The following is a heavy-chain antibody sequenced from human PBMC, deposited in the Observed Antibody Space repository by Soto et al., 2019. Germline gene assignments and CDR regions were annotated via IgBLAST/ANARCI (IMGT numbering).Heavy chain of an antibody. J-gene: IGHJ6*02. D-gene: IGHD3-10*01. CDR2: IYYSGST. CDR1: GGSISSYY. V-gene: IGHV4-59*01. Sequence: QVQLQESGPGLVKPSETLSLTCTVSGGSISSYYWSWIRQPPGKGLEWIGYIYYSGSTNYNPSLKSRVTISVDTSKNQFSLKLSSVTAADTAVYYCASTGQDGMDVWGQGTTVTVSS. CDR3: ASTGQDGMDV.